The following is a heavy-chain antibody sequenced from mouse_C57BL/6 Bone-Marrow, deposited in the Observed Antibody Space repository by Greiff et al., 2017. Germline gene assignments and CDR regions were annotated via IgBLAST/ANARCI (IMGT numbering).Heavy chain of an antibody. J-gene: IGHJ4*01. Sequence: QVQLQQSGPELVKPGASVKISCKASGYAFSSSWMNWVKQRPGKGLEWIGRIYPGDGDTNYNGQFKGKATLTADKSSSTAYMQLSSLTSEDSAVYFCASSRQLRLGTGWAMDYWGQGTSVTVSA. D-gene: IGHD3-2*02. CDR2: IYPGDGDT. CDR1: GYAFSSSW. V-gene: IGHV1-82*01. CDR3: ASSRQLRLGTGWAMDY.